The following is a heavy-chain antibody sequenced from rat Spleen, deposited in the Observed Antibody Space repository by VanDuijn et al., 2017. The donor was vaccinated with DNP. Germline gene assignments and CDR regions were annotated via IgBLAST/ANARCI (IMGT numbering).Heavy chain of an antibody. D-gene: IGHD1-11*01. J-gene: IGHJ2*01. Sequence: EVKLVESGGGLVQPGRSLKFSWAASGFNFIDHWMGWVRQALGTGLERNGEINKDISTINYTQSLKNKFAISRDNAQNTLYLQMNKLGSEDTAIYHCAKGPNYGGYSDYFDYWGQGVMVTVSS. V-gene: IGHV4-2*01. CDR3: AKGPNYGGYSDYFDY. CDR2: INKDISTI. CDR1: GFNFIDHW.